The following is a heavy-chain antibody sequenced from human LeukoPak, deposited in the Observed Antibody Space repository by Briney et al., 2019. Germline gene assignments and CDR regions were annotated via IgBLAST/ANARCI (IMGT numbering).Heavy chain of an antibody. J-gene: IGHJ4*02. CDR3: ASGGALWFGELLDY. D-gene: IGHD3-10*01. Sequence: SETLSLTCTVSGGSVSGNYWSWTRQPPGQGLEWIGYIYYSGSPKYNTSLKSRVTISVGTSKTQFSLKLTSVTAADTAVYYCASGGALWFGELLDYWGQGTLVTVSS. CDR1: GGSVSGNY. V-gene: IGHV4-59*02. CDR2: IYYSGSP.